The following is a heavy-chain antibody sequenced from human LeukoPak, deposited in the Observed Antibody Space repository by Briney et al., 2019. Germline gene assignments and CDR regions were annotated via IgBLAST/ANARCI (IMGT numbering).Heavy chain of an antibody. V-gene: IGHV3-30*04. Sequence: GGSLRLSCAASGFTFSSYAMHWVRQAPGKGLEWVAVISYDGSNKYYADSVKGRFTISRDNSKNTLYLQMNSLRAEDTAVYYCARAIVVVPAAVLGFDPWGQGTLVTVSS. CDR3: ARAIVVVPAAVLGFDP. CDR2: ISYDGSNK. D-gene: IGHD2-2*02. J-gene: IGHJ5*02. CDR1: GFTFSSYA.